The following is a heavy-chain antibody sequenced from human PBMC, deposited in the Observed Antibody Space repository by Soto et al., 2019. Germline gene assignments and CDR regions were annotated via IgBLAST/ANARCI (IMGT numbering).Heavy chain of an antibody. CDR3: ARAPSVTTRSWFAP. D-gene: IGHD4-17*01. CDR1: GLTFLSYD. Sequence: EVRLAESGGGLVQPGGSLRLSCAASGLTFLSYDMNWVRQAPGKGLEWISYIGTTGNTIYYADSVKGRFTISRDNAKNTLYLQMNSLRAEDTAVYYCARAPSVTTRSWFAPWGQGNLVTVSS. CDR2: IGTTGNTI. J-gene: IGHJ5*02. V-gene: IGHV3-48*03.